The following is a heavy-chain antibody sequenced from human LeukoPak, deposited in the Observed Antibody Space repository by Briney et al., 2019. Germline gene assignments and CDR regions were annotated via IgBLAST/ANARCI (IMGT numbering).Heavy chain of an antibody. CDR1: GGSISSSSYY. Sequence: KPSETLSLTCPVSGGSISSSSYYWGWIRQPPGKGLEWIWSIYYSGSTYYNPSLKSRVTISVDTSKNQFSLELSSVTAADTAVYYCATGGRGIPAVRRFKSGNWFDPWGQGTLVTVSS. J-gene: IGHJ5*02. D-gene: IGHD2-2*01. CDR3: ATGGRGIPAVRRFKSGNWFDP. V-gene: IGHV4-39*01. CDR2: IYYSGST.